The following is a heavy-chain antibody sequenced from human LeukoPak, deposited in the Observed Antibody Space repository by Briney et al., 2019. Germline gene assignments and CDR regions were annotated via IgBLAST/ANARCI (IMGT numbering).Heavy chain of an antibody. CDR1: GYTFTGYY. V-gene: IGHV1-2*02. D-gene: IGHD2-2*01. CDR2: INPNSGGT. CDR3: ARDHPDIVVVPAAPRGSWFDP. Sequence: ASVKVSCKASGYTFTGYYMHWVRQAPGQGLEWMGWINPNSGGTNYAQKFQGRVTMTRDTSISTAYMELSRLRSDDTAVYYCARDHPDIVVVPAAPRGSWFDPWGQGTLVTVSS. J-gene: IGHJ5*02.